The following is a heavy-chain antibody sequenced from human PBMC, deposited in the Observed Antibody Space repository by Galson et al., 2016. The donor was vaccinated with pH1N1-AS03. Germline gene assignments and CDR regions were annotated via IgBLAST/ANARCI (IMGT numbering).Heavy chain of an antibody. J-gene: IGHJ4*02. CDR2: IYYSGST. V-gene: IGHV4-59*08. Sequence: SETLSLTCTVSGGSISSYYWSWIRQPPGKGLEWIGYIYYSGSTNYNPSLKSRVTMSVDTSKNQLSLKPTSVTAADTAVYYCARRGGSGAPLCDYWGQGTLVTVSS. D-gene: IGHD6-19*01. CDR1: GGSISSYY. CDR3: ARRGGSGAPLCDY.